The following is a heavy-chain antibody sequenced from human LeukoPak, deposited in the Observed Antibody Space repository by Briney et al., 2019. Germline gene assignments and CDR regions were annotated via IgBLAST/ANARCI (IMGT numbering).Heavy chain of an antibody. CDR1: GDSISSGGYY. Sequence: PSQTLSLTCPVSGDSISSGGYYWNWIRQHPGKGLEWIGHISNSGTTHYNPSLKSRVTISIDTSKNHFSLRLTSVTAADTAVYFCARDGPRVASWDGYYSSFYYYGLDVWGQGTTVTVSS. CDR2: ISNSGTT. D-gene: IGHD5-18*01. CDR3: ARDGPRVASWDGYYSSFYYYGLDV. J-gene: IGHJ6*02. V-gene: IGHV4-31*03.